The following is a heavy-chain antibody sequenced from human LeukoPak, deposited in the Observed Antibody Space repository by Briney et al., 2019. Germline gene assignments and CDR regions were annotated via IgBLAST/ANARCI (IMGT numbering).Heavy chain of an antibody. J-gene: IGHJ4*02. CDR3: ARSLAAVAGTDFFDY. CDR1: GYTFTSYY. V-gene: IGHV1-2*02. D-gene: IGHD6-19*01. CDR2: INPNSGGT. Sequence: ASVKVSCKASGYTFTSYYMHWVRQAPGQGLEWMGWINPNSGGTNYAQKFQGRVTMTRDTSISTAYMELSRLRSDDTAVYYCARSLAAVAGTDFFDYWGQGTLVTVSS.